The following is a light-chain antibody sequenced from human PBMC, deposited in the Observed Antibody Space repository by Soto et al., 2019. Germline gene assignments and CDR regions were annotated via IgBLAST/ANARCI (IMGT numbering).Light chain of an antibody. CDR2: AAS. Sequence: AIQMTQSPSSLSASVGDRVSITCRAGQDIRDDLGWYQQKPGKAPKVLIYAASNLHSGVPSRFSGSGSGTDFTLTITSLQPEDSATYYCLQDYSYPVTFGQGTRVEI. J-gene: IGKJ1*01. CDR1: QDIRDD. CDR3: LQDYSYPVT. V-gene: IGKV1-6*01.